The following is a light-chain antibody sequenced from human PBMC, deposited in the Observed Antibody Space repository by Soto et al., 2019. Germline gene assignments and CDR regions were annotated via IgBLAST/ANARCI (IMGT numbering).Light chain of an antibody. J-gene: IGKJ4*01. Sequence: EIVMTQSPLSLPVTPGEPASISCRSSQSLLHSNAHNYLDWYLQKPGQSPQVLIDLGSNRPSGVPDRFSGSGSGADFTLKTSRVEAEDIGSYYCMEALERPLTLGVGTKVEIK. CDR2: LGS. V-gene: IGKV2-28*01. CDR1: QSLLHSNAHNY. CDR3: MEALERPLT.